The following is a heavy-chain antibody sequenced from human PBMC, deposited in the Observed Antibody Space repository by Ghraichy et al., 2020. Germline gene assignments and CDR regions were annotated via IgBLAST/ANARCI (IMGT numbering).Heavy chain of an antibody. V-gene: IGHV3-23*01. CDR3: AREGSWYSYYYMDV. J-gene: IGHJ6*03. Sequence: GGSLRLSCAASGFAFSSYSMNWVRQAPGKGLEWVSVISGNGGNTYYADSVKGRFTISRDNFKNTLYLQMNSLRAEDTALYYCAREGSWYSYYYMDVWGKGTAVTVSS. CDR1: GFAFSSYS. D-gene: IGHD6-13*01. CDR2: ISGNGGNT.